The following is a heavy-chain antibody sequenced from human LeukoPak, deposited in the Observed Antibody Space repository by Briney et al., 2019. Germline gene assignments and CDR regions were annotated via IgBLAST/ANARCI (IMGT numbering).Heavy chain of an antibody. J-gene: IGHJ4*02. CDR3: AKEDIKIAVAGTEDY. V-gene: IGHV3-30*18. Sequence: GGSLRLSCAASGFTFSSYGMHWVRQAPGKGLEWVAVISYDGSNKYYADSVKGRYTISRDNSKNTLYLQMNSLRAEDTAVYYCAKEDIKIAVAGTEDYWGQGTLVTVSS. CDR1: GFTFSSYG. CDR2: ISYDGSNK. D-gene: IGHD6-19*01.